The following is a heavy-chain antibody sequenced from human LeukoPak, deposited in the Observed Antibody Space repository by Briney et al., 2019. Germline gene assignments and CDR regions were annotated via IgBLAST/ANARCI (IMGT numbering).Heavy chain of an antibody. Sequence: ASVKVSCKVSGYTLTELSMHWVRQAPGKGLEWMGGFDPEDGETIYAQKFQGRVTMTEDTSTDTAYMELSSLRSEDTAVYYCATDGRNNLGFPYMDVWGKGTTVTVSS. CDR3: ATDGRNNLGFPYMDV. D-gene: IGHD1-1*01. V-gene: IGHV1-24*01. J-gene: IGHJ6*03. CDR1: GYTLTELS. CDR2: FDPEDGET.